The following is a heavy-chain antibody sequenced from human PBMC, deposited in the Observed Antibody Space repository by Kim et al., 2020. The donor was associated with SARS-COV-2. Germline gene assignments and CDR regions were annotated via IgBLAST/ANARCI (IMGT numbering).Heavy chain of an antibody. CDR1: GFTFSSYA. CDR2: ISGSGGST. CDR3: AKGGGALEVPKVWYYYGMDV. Sequence: GGSLRLSCAASGFTFSSYAMSWVRQAPGKGLEWVSAISGSGGSTYYADSVKGRFTISRDNSKNTLYLQMNSLRAEDTAVYYCAKGGGALEVPKVWYYYGMDVWGQGTTVTVSS. D-gene: IGHD3-16*01. V-gene: IGHV3-23*01. J-gene: IGHJ6*02.